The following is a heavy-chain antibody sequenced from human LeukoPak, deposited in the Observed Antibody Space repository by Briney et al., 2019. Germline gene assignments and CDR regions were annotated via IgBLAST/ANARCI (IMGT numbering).Heavy chain of an antibody. CDR2: IIPIFGTA. J-gene: IGHJ6*03. CDR1: GGTFSSYA. D-gene: IGHD3-3*01. V-gene: IGHV1-69*06. Sequence: GASVKVSCKASGGTFSSYAISWVRQAPGQGLEWMGGIIPIFGTANYAQKFQGRVTITADKSTSTAYMELSSLRSEDTAVYYCAREIIDFWSGYPHRGRFDYYYYYMDVWGKGTTVTVSS. CDR3: AREIIDFWSGYPHRGRFDYYYYYMDV.